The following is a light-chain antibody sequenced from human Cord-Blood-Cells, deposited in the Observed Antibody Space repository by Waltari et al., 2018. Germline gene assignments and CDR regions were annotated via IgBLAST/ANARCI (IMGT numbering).Light chain of an antibody. CDR3: QQYNNWLT. J-gene: IGKJ4*01. Sequence: QSPATLSVSPGERATLSCRASQSVSSNLAWYQQKPGQAPRLLIYGASTRATGIPARFSGSGSGTEFTLTISSLQSEDFAVYYCQQYNNWLTFGGGTKVEIK. CDR1: QSVSSN. V-gene: IGKV3-15*01. CDR2: GAS.